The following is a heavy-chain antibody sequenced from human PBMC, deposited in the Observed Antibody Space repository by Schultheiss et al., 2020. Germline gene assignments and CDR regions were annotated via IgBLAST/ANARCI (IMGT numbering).Heavy chain of an antibody. CDR2: IYSGGST. CDR3: ARCTIRSYGMDV. CDR1: GFTVSSNY. Sequence: CGSLRLSCAASGFTVSSNYMSWVRQAPGKGLEWVSVIYSGGSTYYADSVKGRFTISRDNSKNTLYLQMNSLRAEDTAVYYCARCTIRSYGMDVWGQGTTVTVSS. D-gene: IGHD1-1*01. J-gene: IGHJ6*02. V-gene: IGHV3-53*01.